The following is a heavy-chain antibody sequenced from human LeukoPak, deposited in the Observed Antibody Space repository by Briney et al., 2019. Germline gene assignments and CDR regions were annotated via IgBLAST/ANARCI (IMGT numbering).Heavy chain of an antibody. Sequence: GGSLRLSCATSGFTFSDHYMDWVRQAPGRGLEWVGRIRNEVNSCFTEYAASVKGRFTISRDESQNSLYLQMDSLKTEDTAVYYCARGGIMVRGVIDYWGQGTLVTVSS. CDR2: IRNEVNSCFT. J-gene: IGHJ4*02. D-gene: IGHD3-10*01. CDR1: GFTFSDHY. CDR3: ARGGIMVRGVIDY. V-gene: IGHV3-72*01.